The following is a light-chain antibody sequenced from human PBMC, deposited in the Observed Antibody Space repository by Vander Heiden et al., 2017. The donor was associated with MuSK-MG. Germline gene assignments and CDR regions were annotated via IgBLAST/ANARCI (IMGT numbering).Light chain of an antibody. V-gene: IGKV1-33*01. J-gene: IGKJ2*01. CDR2: DAS. Sequence: DIQMTQSPSSLSASVGDRVTITCQASQDISNYLNWYQQKPGKAPKLQIYDASNLETGVPSRFSGSGSGTDFTFTISSLQPEDIATHYCQQYDNLPLYTFGQGTKLEIK. CDR1: QDISNY. CDR3: QQYDNLPLYT.